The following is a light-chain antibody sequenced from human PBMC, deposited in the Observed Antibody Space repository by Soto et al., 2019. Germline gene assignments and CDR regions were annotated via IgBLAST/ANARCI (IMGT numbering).Light chain of an antibody. CDR2: GSS. J-gene: IGKJ2*02. CDR1: QSVSSSY. Sequence: EIVLTQSPGTLSLSPGERATLSCRASQSVSSSYLAWYQQKPGQAPMLLIYGSSSRATGIPDRFSGSGSGTDFTITISRLKPEDFAVYFCQHYGSSPCSTFGQGTKLEIK. V-gene: IGKV3-20*01. CDR3: QHYGSSPCST.